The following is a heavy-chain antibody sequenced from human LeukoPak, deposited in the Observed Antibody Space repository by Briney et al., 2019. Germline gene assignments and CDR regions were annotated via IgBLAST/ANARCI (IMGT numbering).Heavy chain of an antibody. CDR2: INHSGST. Sequence: SETLSLTCAVYGGSFSGYYWSWIRQPPGKGLEWIGEINHSGSTYYNPSLKSRLTISPDTSKHQFSLRLSSVTAADTAVYYCARAEFTVVRGVIIDHWGQGTLVTVSS. CDR1: GGSFSGYY. CDR3: ARAEFTVVRGVIIDH. V-gene: IGHV4-34*01. J-gene: IGHJ5*02. D-gene: IGHD3-10*01.